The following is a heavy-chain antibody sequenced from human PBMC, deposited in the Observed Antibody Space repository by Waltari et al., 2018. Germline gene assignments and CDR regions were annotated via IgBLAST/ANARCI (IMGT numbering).Heavy chain of an antibody. Sequence: QVQLVESGGGAVQPGRSLRLSCHASGFTFSSYGMQWVRQAPGKGLEWVAVIWYDGSNKYYADSVKGRFTISRDNSKNTLYLQMNSLRAEDTAVYYCARTYSSSWQVDYWGQGTLVTVSS. CDR1: GFTFSSYG. J-gene: IGHJ4*02. CDR3: ARTYSSSWQVDY. D-gene: IGHD6-13*01. CDR2: IWYDGSNK. V-gene: IGHV3-33*01.